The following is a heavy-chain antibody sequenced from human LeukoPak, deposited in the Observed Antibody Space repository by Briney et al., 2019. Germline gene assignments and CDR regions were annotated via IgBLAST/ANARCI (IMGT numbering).Heavy chain of an antibody. CDR2: IHYTGAT. Sequence: SETLSLTCAVYGGSITGYYWSWIRQTPGRGLEWVGEIHYTGATSYNPSLKGRATISTDTSKNQFSLRLSSVTAADTAVYYCARGNILTGYCFDFWGQGALVTVSS. CDR3: ARGNILTGYCFDF. V-gene: IGHV4-34*01. CDR1: GGSITGYY. D-gene: IGHD3-9*01. J-gene: IGHJ4*02.